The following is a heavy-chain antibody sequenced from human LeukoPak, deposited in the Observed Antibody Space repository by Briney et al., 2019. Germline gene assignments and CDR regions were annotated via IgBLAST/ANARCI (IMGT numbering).Heavy chain of an antibody. J-gene: IGHJ4*02. V-gene: IGHV3-7*03. Sequence: PGGSLRLSCAASGFTFSSYWMSWVRQAPGKGLEWVANIKQDGSEKYYVDSVKGRFTTSRDNAKNSLYLQMNSLRAEDTAVYYCARSQDHSGFLEWLLLRGPYYFDYWGQGTLVTVSS. CDR1: GFTFSSYW. D-gene: IGHD3-3*01. CDR2: IKQDGSEK. CDR3: ARSQDHSGFLEWLLLRGPYYFDY.